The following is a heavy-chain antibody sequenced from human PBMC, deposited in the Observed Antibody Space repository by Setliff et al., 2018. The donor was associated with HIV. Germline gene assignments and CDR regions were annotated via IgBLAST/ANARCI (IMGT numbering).Heavy chain of an antibody. CDR2: IWPSGTS. Sequence: KTSETLSLTCGVSGDSITGSFYCAWIRQPPGKGLKCIANIYPSGSIWPSGTSNYNPSLKGRVTISLDMSQHQFSLKVNSVPAADTAIYYCARGGPAVAYAGDVWGQGTTVTVSS. D-gene: IGHD5-12*01. CDR3: ARGGPAVAYAGDV. J-gene: IGHJ6*02. V-gene: IGHV4-38-2*01. CDR1: GDSITGSFY.